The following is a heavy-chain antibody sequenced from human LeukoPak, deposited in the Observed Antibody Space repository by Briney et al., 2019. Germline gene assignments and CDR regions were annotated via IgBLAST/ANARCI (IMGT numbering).Heavy chain of an antibody. V-gene: IGHV3-73*01. CDR1: GFTFSDSA. D-gene: IGHD3-22*01. CDR3: VPTYFSDSSTFYPDY. Sequence: GASLRLSCAAFGFTFSDSAMHWVRQASGKGLEWVGRVRKKADNYATAYAASVKGRFTISRDDSKNTAYLQMNSLKTEDTAVYYCVPTYFSDSSTFYPDYWGQGTLVTVSS. CDR2: VRKKADNYAT. J-gene: IGHJ4*02.